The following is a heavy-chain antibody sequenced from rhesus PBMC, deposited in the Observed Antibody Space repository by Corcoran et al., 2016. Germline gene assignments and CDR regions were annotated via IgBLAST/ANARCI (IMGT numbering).Heavy chain of an antibody. V-gene: IGHV3S5*01. CDR1: GFTFSTYG. Sequence: EVQLVETGGGLVQPGGSLRLSCAASGFTFSTYGMSWVRQAPGKGLEWVSGFSYPGGNTYHAASMKGRFTISRDNSRNTLSLQMNSLRAEDTAVYYCAKALYGSSLNSLDVWGRGVLVTVSS. J-gene: IGHJ5-2*02. D-gene: IGHD4-29*01. CDR2: FSYPGGNT. CDR3: AKALYGSSLNSLDV.